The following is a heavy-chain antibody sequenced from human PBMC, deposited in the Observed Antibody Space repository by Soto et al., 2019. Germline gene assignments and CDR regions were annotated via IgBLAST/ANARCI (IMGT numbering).Heavy chain of an antibody. CDR1: GGTFSSYA. CDR3: ASTPLSSAADDY. V-gene: IGHV1-69*06. D-gene: IGHD6-13*01. J-gene: IGHJ4*01. CDR2: IIPIFGTA. Sequence: QVQLVQSGAEVKKPGSSVKVSCKASGGTFSSYAISWVRQAPGQGLEWMGGIIPIFGTANYAQKFQGRVTITADKSTSTAYMELSSLRAEDTAVYYWASTPLSSAADDYWGHGTLVTVSS.